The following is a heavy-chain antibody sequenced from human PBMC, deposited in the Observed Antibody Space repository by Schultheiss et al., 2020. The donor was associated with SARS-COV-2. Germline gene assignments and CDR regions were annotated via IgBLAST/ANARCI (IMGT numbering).Heavy chain of an antibody. CDR1: GFTFGDYA. CDR3: TRDPNDLAYFSPSLQEGYYFDY. V-gene: IGHV3-49*03. J-gene: IGHJ4*02. CDR2: IRSIAYGATT. D-gene: IGHD1-1*01. Sequence: GGSLRLSCITSGFTFGDYAMSWFRQAPGKGLELVGFIRSIAYGATTEYAASVKGRFTISRDDSKSIAFLHMNSLKTEDTAVYYCTRDPNDLAYFSPSLQEGYYFDYWGQGTLVTVSS.